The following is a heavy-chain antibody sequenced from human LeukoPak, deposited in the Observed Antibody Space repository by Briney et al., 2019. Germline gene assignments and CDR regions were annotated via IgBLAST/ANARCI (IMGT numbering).Heavy chain of an antibody. D-gene: IGHD6-19*01. Sequence: GGSLRLSCAASGFTFDDYGMSWVRQAPGKGLEWVSGINWNGGSTGYADSVKGRFTISRDNAKNSLYLQMNSPRAEDTALYYCARDGIAVAGVYYFDYWGQGTLVTVSS. J-gene: IGHJ4*02. CDR3: ARDGIAVAGVYYFDY. CDR1: GFTFDDYG. CDR2: INWNGGST. V-gene: IGHV3-20*04.